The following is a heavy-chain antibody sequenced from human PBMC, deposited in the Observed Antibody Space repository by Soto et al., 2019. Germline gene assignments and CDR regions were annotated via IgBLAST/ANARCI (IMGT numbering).Heavy chain of an antibody. CDR2: IYYSGST. CDR3: ARRQYSSSWYFDY. D-gene: IGHD6-13*01. Sequence: SETLSLTCTVSGGSISSYYWSWIRQPPGKGLEWIGYIYYSGSTNYNPSLKSRVTISVDTSKNQFSLKLSSVTAADTAVYYCARRQYSSSWYFDYWGQGTLVTVSS. CDR1: GGSISSYY. J-gene: IGHJ4*02. V-gene: IGHV4-59*08.